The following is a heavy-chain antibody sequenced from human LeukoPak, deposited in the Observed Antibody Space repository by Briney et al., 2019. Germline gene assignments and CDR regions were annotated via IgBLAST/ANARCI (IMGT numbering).Heavy chain of an antibody. J-gene: IGHJ5*02. D-gene: IGHD6-13*01. CDR3: ARAIIAAADSNWFDP. Sequence: GASVKVSCKASGYTFTSYAMHWVRQAPGQRLEWMGWINAGNGNTKYSQEFQGRVTITRDTSASTAYMELSSLRSEDTAVYYCARAIIAAADSNWFDPWGQGTLVTVSS. CDR2: INAGNGNT. CDR1: GYTFTSYA. V-gene: IGHV1-3*01.